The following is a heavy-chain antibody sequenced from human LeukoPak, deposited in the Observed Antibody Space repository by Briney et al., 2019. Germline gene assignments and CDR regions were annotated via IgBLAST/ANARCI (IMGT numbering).Heavy chain of an antibody. CDR2: ISWNSGSI. V-gene: IGHV3-9*01. J-gene: IGHJ4*02. CDR1: GFTFDDYA. D-gene: IGHD2-2*01. CDR3: AKGYCSSTSCPSDY. Sequence: SGGSLRLSCAASGFTFDDYAMHWVRQAPGKGLEWVSGISWNSGSIGYADSVKGRFTISRDNAKNSLYLQMNSLRAEDTALYYCAKGYCSSTSCPSDYWGQGTLVTVSS.